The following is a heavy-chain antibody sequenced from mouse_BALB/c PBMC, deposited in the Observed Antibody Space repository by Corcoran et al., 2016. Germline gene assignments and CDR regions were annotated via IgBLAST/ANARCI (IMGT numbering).Heavy chain of an antibody. V-gene: IGHV14-3*02. Sequence: EVQLQQPGAELVKPGASVKLSCTAAGFNIKDTYMHWVKQRPEQGLEWIGRIDPANGNTKYDPKFQGKATITADTSSNTAYLQLSSLTSEDAAVYYCARGGDGFAYWGQGTLVTVSA. CDR3: ARGGDGFAY. CDR2: IDPANGNT. CDR1: GFNIKDTY. J-gene: IGHJ3*01.